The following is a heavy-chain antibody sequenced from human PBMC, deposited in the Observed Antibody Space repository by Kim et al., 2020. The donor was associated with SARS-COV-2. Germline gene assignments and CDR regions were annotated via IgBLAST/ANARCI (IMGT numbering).Heavy chain of an antibody. D-gene: IGHD6-6*01. Sequence: SETLSLTCTVSGGSISSYYWSWIRQPPGKGLEWIGYIYYSGSTNYNPSLKSRVTISVDTSKNQFSLKLSSVTAADKAVYYCARGIAAEYYYYYGMDVWGQGTTVTVSS. CDR2: IYYSGST. V-gene: IGHV4-59*01. CDR3: ARGIAAEYYYYYGMDV. J-gene: IGHJ6*02. CDR1: GGSISSYY.